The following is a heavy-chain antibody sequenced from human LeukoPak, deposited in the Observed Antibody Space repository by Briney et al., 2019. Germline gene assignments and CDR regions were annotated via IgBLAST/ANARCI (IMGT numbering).Heavy chain of an antibody. V-gene: IGHV3-30*04. CDR2: SSTHGSDE. Sequence: QPGKSLRLSCAASGFTFTSLPLHWVRQAPGKGLEWVAVSSTHGSDEYHADSVKGRFTVFSDNSKKTVYLQMDSLRAEDTAVYHCAMDYYDSNGYSRGWDYWGQGTLVTVSS. CDR3: AMDYYDSNGYSRGWDY. CDR1: GFTFTSLP. J-gene: IGHJ4*02. D-gene: IGHD3-22*01.